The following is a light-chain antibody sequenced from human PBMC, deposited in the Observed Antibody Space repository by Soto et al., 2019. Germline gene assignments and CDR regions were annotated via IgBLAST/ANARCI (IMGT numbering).Light chain of an antibody. Sequence: EIVLTQSPATLSLSPGERATLSCRASQSVSNYLAWYQQKPGQAPRLLIYDASNRATGIPARFSGRGSGTDFALTIRSIETEDFAVYYCQQRTKWPGTFGQGTKVDIK. CDR2: DAS. CDR3: QQRTKWPGT. CDR1: QSVSNY. J-gene: IGKJ2*01. V-gene: IGKV3-11*01.